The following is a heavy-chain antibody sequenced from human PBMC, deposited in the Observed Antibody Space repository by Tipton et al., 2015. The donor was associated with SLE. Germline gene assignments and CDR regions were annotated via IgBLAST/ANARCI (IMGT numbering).Heavy chain of an antibody. D-gene: IGHD3-3*01. Sequence: LRLSCTVSGASITRGTYYWNWIRHPAGKGLEWIGRVYTSGATNYSPSFESRVTISIDMSKNQFSLKRSSVTAADTAVYYCARDLAVFGVVPFNYMDIWGKWTTVTVSS. CDR1: GASITRGTYY. CDR2: VYTSGAT. CDR3: ARDLAVFGVVPFNYMDI. J-gene: IGHJ6*03. V-gene: IGHV4-61*02.